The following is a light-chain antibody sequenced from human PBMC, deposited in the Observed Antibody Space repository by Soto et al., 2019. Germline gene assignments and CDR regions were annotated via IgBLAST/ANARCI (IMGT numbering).Light chain of an antibody. CDR1: QDLNNY. Sequence: IQMTQSPPSLSASIGDRVSITCQASQDLNNYLNWYQQKPGKAPRLLIYDTSNLEIGVPSRFGGSASGTQFTFTIMGLQPEDFGTYYCQQYNRVPYTFGRGTRLEIK. V-gene: IGKV1-33*01. CDR2: DTS. J-gene: IGKJ2*01. CDR3: QQYNRVPYT.